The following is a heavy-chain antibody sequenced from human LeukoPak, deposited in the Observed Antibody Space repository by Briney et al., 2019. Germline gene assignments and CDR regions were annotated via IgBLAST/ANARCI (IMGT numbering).Heavy chain of an antibody. D-gene: IGHD6-13*01. CDR2: ISGSGGST. V-gene: IGHV3-23*01. CDR1: GFTFSSYA. CDR3: AKRPTGYSSSPLDY. Sequence: PGGSLRLSCAASGFTFSSYAMSWVRQAPGKGLEWVSAISGSGGSTYYADSVKGRFTISRDNSKNTLYLQMNSLRAGDTAVYYCAKRPTGYSSSPLDYWGQGTLVTVSS. J-gene: IGHJ4*02.